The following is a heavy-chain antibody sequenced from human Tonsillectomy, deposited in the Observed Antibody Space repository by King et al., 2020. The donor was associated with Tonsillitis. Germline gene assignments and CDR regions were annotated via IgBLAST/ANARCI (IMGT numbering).Heavy chain of an antibody. J-gene: IGHJ4*02. D-gene: IGHD4-23*01. CDR2: ISFNSVFI. CDR1: GFTFSGYN. Sequence: VQLVESGGGLVQPGGSLRLSCAASGFTFSGYNMNWVRQAPGKGLEWVSYISFNSVFIIYADSVKGRFTVSRDNAKNSLYLQMSSLRAEDTAVYYCARDGGNAWENDYWGQGTLVTVSS. CDR3: ARDGGNAWENDY. V-gene: IGHV3-48*01.